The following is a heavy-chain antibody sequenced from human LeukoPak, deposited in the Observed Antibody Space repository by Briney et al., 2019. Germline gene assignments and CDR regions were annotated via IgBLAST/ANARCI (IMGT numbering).Heavy chain of an antibody. CDR3: ARDGAVAGTSAFDI. CDR1: GFTFSSYG. Sequence: GGSLRLSCAASGFTFSSYGMHWVRQAPGKGLEWVAVIWYDGSNKYYADSVKGRFTISRDNSKNTLYLQMNSLRAEDTAVYYCARDGAVAGTSAFDIWGQGTMVTVSS. D-gene: IGHD6-19*01. CDR2: IWYDGSNK. J-gene: IGHJ3*02. V-gene: IGHV3-33*01.